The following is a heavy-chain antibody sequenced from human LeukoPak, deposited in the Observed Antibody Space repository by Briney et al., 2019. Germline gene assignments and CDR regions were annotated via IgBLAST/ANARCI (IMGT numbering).Heavy chain of an antibody. D-gene: IGHD5-12*01. CDR1: GFTFSSYA. J-gene: IGHJ4*02. Sequence: GRSLRLSCAASGFTFSSYAMHWVRQAPGKGLEWVAVISYDGSNKYYADSVKGRFTISRDNSKNTLYLQMNSLRAEDTAVYCCARNISGYGDYGGDYWGQGTLVTVSS. CDR2: ISYDGSNK. CDR3: ARNISGYGDYGGDY. V-gene: IGHV3-30*04.